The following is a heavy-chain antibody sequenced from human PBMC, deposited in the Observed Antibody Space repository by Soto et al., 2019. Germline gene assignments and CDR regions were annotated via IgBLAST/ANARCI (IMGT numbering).Heavy chain of an antibody. J-gene: IGHJ6*03. Sequence: EVQLVESGGGLVQPGGSLRLSCAASGFTFSSYSMNWVRQAPGKGLEWVPYISSSSTIYYADSVKGRFTISRDNAKNSLYLQMNSLRAEDTAVYYCARDYDFWSGYYYYYYYMDVWGKGTTVTVSS. CDR2: ISSSSTI. CDR1: GFTFSSYS. CDR3: ARDYDFWSGYYYYYYYMDV. V-gene: IGHV3-48*01. D-gene: IGHD3-3*01.